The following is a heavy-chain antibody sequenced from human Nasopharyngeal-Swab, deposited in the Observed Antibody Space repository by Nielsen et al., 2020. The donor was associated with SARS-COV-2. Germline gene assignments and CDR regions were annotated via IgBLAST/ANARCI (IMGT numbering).Heavy chain of an antibody. V-gene: IGHV3-11*01. J-gene: IGHJ6*03. CDR2: ISGSGGTI. Sequence: GESLKISCVASGFTFSDYYMTWIRQAPGKGLEWVSYISGSGGTIYYTDSVEGRFTISRDNAKNSLYLQMNSLRAEDTAVYYCARDGDYYYYYMDVWGKGTTVTVSS. CDR1: GFTFSDYY. CDR3: ARDGDYYYYYMDV. D-gene: IGHD3-10*01.